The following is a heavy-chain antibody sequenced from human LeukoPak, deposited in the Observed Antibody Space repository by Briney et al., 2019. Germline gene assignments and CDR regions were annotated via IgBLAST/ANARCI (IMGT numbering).Heavy chain of an antibody. D-gene: IGHD6-13*01. CDR2: IYPGDSDT. J-gene: IGHJ3*02. CDR1: GYSFISYW. Sequence: GESLKISCKGSGYSFISYWIGWVRQMPGKGLEWMGIIYPGDSDTRYSPSFQGQVTISADKSISTAYLQWSSLKASDTAMYCCARPLIAAAVDAFDIWGQGTMVTVSS. CDR3: ARPLIAAAVDAFDI. V-gene: IGHV5-51*01.